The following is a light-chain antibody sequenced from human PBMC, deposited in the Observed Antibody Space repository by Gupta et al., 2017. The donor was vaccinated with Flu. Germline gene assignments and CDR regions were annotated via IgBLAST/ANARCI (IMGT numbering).Light chain of an antibody. J-gene: IGKJ3*01. Sequence: GWYQQKPGQAPRLLIYGASSRATDIPARFSGSGSGTDFTLTISSLQSEDFAVYYCQQYNTWPQTFGPGTKVEFK. CDR3: QQYNTWPQT. CDR2: GAS. V-gene: IGKV3-15*01.